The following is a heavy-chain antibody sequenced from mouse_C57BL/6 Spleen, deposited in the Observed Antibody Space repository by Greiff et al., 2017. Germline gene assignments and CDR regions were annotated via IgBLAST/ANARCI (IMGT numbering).Heavy chain of an antibody. CDR1: GYAFSSSW. CDR3: AREGKDEEDYDD. D-gene: IGHD1-3*01. V-gene: IGHV1-82*01. Sequence: QVQLKESGPELVKPGASVKISCKASGYAFSSSWMNWVKQRPGKGLEWIGRIYPGDGDTNYNGKFKGKATLTADKSSSTAYMQLSSLTSADSAVYFCAREGKDEEDYDDWGQSPTLTVST. CDR2: IYPGDGDT. J-gene: IGHJ2*01.